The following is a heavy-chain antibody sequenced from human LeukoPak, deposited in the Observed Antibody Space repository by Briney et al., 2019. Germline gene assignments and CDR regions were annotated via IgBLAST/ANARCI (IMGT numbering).Heavy chain of an antibody. CDR1: GFTFSSYA. CDR3: AKETDINYIYYIDY. D-gene: IGHD5-24*01. V-gene: IGHV3-23*01. CDR2: ISGNGAST. J-gene: IGHJ4*02. Sequence: TGESLRLSCAASGFTFSSYAMRWIRQAPGKGLEWVSDISGNGASTYYADSVKGRFTISRVNSKNTLYLQMNSLRAEGTAVFSCAKETDINYIYYIDYWGQGTLVTVSS.